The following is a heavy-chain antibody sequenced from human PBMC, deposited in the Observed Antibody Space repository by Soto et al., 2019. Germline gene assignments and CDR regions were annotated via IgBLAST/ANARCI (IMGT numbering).Heavy chain of an antibody. CDR3: AQAHDSSGYVS. V-gene: IGHV3-30-3*01. CDR2: ISYDGSNK. CDR1: GFTFSSYA. J-gene: IGHJ4*02. D-gene: IGHD3-22*01. Sequence: GGSLRLSCAASGFTFSSYAMHWVRQAPGKGLEWVAVISYDGSNKYYADSVKGRFTISRDNSKNTLYLQMNSLRAEDTAGYYCAQAHDSSGYVSWGQGTLVTVSS.